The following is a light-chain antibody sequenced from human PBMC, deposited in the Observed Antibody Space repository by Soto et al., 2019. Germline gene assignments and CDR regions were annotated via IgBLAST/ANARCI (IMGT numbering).Light chain of an antibody. CDR1: QSVTNS. CDR3: QQRRT. CDR2: HAS. V-gene: IGKV3-11*01. J-gene: IGKJ1*01. Sequence: EIVLTQSPATLSLSPGERATLSCRASQSVTNSLAWYQQQPGQAPRLLIYHASNRATGVPARFSGSGSGTDFTLTISSLEPADFAVYYCQQRRTFGQGTMVEIK.